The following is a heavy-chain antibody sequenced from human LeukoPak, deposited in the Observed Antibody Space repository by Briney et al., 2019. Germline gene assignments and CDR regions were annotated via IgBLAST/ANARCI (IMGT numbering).Heavy chain of an antibody. CDR2: IYSGGST. Sequence: AGSLRLSCAASGFTVSSNYMSWVRQAPGKGLEWVSVIYSGGSTYYADSVKGRVTISRDNSKNTLYLQMNCLRAEDTAVYYCARGAYGTGSYLFDYWGQGTLVTVSS. V-gene: IGHV3-66*01. D-gene: IGHD3-10*01. J-gene: IGHJ4*02. CDR1: GFTVSSNY. CDR3: ARGAYGTGSYLFDY.